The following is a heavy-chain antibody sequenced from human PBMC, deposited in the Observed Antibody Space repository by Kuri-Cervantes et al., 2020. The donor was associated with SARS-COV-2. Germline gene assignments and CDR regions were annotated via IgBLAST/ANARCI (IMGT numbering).Heavy chain of an antibody. D-gene: IGHD3-22*01. CDR1: GGFISMYY. CDR2: THYSGST. Sequence: ESLKISCTVSGGFISMYYWSWIRQPPGKGLEWIGYTHYSGSTNSNPSLKSRVTISLDTSKNQFSLRLTSVTAADTAVYYCARNPPRYYYDSSGPSGGWFDPWGQGTLVTVSS. J-gene: IGHJ5*02. CDR3: ARNPPRYYYDSSGPSGGWFDP. V-gene: IGHV4-59*12.